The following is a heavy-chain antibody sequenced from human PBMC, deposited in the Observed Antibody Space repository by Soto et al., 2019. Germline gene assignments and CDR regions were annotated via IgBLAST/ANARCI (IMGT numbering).Heavy chain of an antibody. CDR1: GFTFSSYG. Sequence: PGGSLRLSCAASGFTFSSYGMHWVRQAPGKGLEWVAVIWYDGSNKYYADSVKGRFTISRDNSKNTLYLQMNSLRAEDTAVYYCAGDGGYCSSTSCSANNWFAPWGKGTLVTVSS. D-gene: IGHD2-2*01. CDR3: AGDGGYCSSTSCSANNWFAP. CDR2: IWYDGSNK. V-gene: IGHV3-33*01. J-gene: IGHJ5*02.